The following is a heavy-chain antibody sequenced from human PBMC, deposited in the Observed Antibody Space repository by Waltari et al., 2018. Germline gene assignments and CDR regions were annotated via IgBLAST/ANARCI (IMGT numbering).Heavy chain of an antibody. CDR2: IHHDGKT. Sequence: QVQLHESGPGLVKPSETLSLTCDVSGYSIRSGFYWGWIRQPPGKGLEWIGSIHHDGKTHFSPSLQSRVTISVDTSKNQFSLKLKSVTAADTAVYYCARVGPYAGSGYYYGPWEYWGQGTLVAVSS. V-gene: IGHV4-38-2*01. CDR3: ARVGPYAGSGYYYGPWEY. D-gene: IGHD3-22*01. J-gene: IGHJ4*02. CDR1: GYSIRSGFY.